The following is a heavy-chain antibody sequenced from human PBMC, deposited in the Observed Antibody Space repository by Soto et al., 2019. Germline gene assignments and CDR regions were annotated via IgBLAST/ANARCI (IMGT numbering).Heavy chain of an antibody. CDR2: IYPGDSDT. Sequence: RGESLKISCKGSGYTFTSHWIGWVRQMPGKGLEWMGIIYPGDSDTRYSPSFQGQVIISADKSITTAYLQWSSLKASDTAMYYCVTVRLEAATSLSNASFDPCGDRTLVTVSS. J-gene: IGHJ5*02. D-gene: IGHD1-26*01. V-gene: IGHV5-51*01. CDR3: VTVRLEAATSLSNASFDP. CDR1: GYTFTSHW.